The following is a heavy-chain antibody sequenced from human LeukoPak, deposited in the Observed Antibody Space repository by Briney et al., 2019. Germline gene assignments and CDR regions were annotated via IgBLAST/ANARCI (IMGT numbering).Heavy chain of an antibody. D-gene: IGHD5-18*01. J-gene: IGHJ4*02. Sequence: GGSLRLSCAASGFTFSDTWMHWVRQAPGEGLVWVSRIRSDGSDTRYAESVKGRFTISRDNAKNSLYLQMNSLRAEDTAVYYCARVRGLDTAMAMYYFDYWGQGTLVTVSS. CDR3: ARVRGLDTAMAMYYFDY. V-gene: IGHV3-74*01. CDR1: GFTFSDTW. CDR2: IRSDGSDT.